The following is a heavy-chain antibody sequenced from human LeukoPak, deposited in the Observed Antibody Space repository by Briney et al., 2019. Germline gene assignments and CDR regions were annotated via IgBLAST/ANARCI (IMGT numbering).Heavy chain of an antibody. Sequence: GGSLRLSCAASGFTFSNYWMSWVRQAAGKGLEWVANIKQDGSEKYYVDSVKGRFTISRDNAKNSLYLQMNSLRAEDTAVYYCARDHLTGNDAFDIWGQGTMVTVSS. J-gene: IGHJ3*02. CDR1: GFTFSNYW. CDR3: ARDHLTGNDAFDI. CDR2: IKQDGSEK. D-gene: IGHD7-27*01. V-gene: IGHV3-7*01.